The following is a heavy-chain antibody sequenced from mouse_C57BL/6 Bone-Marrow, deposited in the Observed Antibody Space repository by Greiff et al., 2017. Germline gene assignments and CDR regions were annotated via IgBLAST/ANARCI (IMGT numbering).Heavy chain of an antibody. V-gene: IGHV5-16*01. Sequence: EVQRVESEGGLVQPGSSMKLSCTASGFTFSDYYMAWVRQVPEKGLEWVANINYGGSSTYYLDSLKSRFIISIDNAKNILYLQMSSLKSEDTATYYCARDNDEAMDYWGQGTSVTVSS. CDR1: GFTFSDYY. J-gene: IGHJ4*01. CDR2: INYGGSST. D-gene: IGHD2-3*01. CDR3: ARDNDEAMDY.